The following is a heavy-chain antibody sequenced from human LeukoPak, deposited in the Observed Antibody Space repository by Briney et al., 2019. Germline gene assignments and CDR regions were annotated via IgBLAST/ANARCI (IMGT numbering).Heavy chain of an antibody. J-gene: IGHJ5*02. CDR2: MNPNSGNT. CDR1: GYTFTSYN. CDR3: ARAYCTNGVCYTAWFDP. D-gene: IGHD2-8*01. Sequence: ASPKLSCNASGYTFTSYNSNWVRKATGQGLERMRWMNPNSGNTGYAQKFQGRVTMTRNTSISTAYMELSSLRSEDTAVYYCARAYCTNGVCYTAWFDPWGQGTLVTVSS. V-gene: IGHV1-8*01.